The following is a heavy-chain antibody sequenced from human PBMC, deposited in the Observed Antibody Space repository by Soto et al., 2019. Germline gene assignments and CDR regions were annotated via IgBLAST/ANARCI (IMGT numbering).Heavy chain of an antibody. Sequence: QVQLVQSGAEVKKPGASVKVSCKASGYPFSCCAINWVRQATGQGLEWMGWMNPKSGNRGSAQKCQGRVSMTRDTSIGTADMELSNLRAEDTAVYYCARVYGDATHWGQGALVTVSS. V-gene: IGHV1-8*01. D-gene: IGHD4-17*01. CDR2: MNPKSGNR. CDR1: GYPFSCCA. J-gene: IGHJ4*02. CDR3: ARVYGDATH.